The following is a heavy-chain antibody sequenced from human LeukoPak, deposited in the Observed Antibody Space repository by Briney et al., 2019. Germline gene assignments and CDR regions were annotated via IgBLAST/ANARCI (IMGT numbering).Heavy chain of an antibody. CDR2: IYPGDSDT. CDR3: ARHGRGSYSDY. Sequence: GESLKISCKGSGYSFTSYWIGCVRQMPSKSLEGMGIIYPGDSDTRYSPSFQGQVTISADKSISTAYLKWSSLKASETAMYYCARHGRGSYSDYWGQGTLVTVSS. D-gene: IGHD1-26*01. V-gene: IGHV5-51*01. CDR1: GYSFTSYW. J-gene: IGHJ4*02.